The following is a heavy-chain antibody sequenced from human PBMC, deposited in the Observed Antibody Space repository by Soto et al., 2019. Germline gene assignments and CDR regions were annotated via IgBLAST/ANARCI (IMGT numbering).Heavy chain of an antibody. D-gene: IGHD5-18*01. CDR2: ISYDGSNK. CDR1: GSTFSSYA. V-gene: IGHV3-30-3*01. Sequence: GGSLRLSCAASGSTFSSYAMHWVRQAPGKGLEWVAIISYDGSNKYYADSVKGRFTISRDNSKNTLYLQMNSLRAEDTAVYYCARGYILADAFDIWGQGTMVTVSS. CDR3: ARGYILADAFDI. J-gene: IGHJ3*02.